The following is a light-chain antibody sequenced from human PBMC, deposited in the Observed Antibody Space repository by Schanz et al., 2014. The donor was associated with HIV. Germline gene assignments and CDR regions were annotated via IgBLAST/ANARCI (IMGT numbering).Light chain of an antibody. CDR3: ATWDDSLNGAV. CDR1: NSNIGATSH. CDR2: GNN. J-gene: IGLJ7*01. Sequence: QSVLTQPPSVSGAPGQGVSISCTGSNSNIGATSHVHWYQHLPGRAPKLLIYGNNNRPSGVPDRFSGSKSGTSASLAITGLQAEDEADYYCATWDDSLNGAVFGGGTQLTVL. V-gene: IGLV1-40*01.